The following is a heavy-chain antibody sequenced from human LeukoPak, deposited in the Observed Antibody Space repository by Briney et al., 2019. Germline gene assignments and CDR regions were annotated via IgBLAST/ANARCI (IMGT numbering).Heavy chain of an antibody. CDR3: AKDLFSYCGGDCYSHY. V-gene: IGHV3-11*04. D-gene: IGHD2-21*02. Sequence: GGSLRLSCAASGFTFSDYYMSWIRQAPGKGLEWVSYISSSGSTIYYADSVKGRFTISRDNSKNTLYLQMNSLRAEDTAVYYCAKDLFSYCGGDCYSHYWGQGTLVTVSS. CDR1: GFTFSDYY. J-gene: IGHJ4*02. CDR2: ISSSGSTI.